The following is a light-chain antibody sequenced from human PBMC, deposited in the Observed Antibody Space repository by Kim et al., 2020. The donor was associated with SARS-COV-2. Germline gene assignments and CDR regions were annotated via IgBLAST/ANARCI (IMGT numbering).Light chain of an antibody. CDR2: EVT. CDR3: SSYAGSNNVV. CDR1: SSDVGGDDY. J-gene: IGLJ2*01. Sequence: QSALTQPPSASGSLGQSVTISCTGTSSDVGGDDYVSWYQQHPGKVPKLMIYEVTKRPSGVPDRFSGSKSGNTASLTVSGLQAEDEADYYCSSYAGSNNVVFGGGTKLTVL. V-gene: IGLV2-8*01.